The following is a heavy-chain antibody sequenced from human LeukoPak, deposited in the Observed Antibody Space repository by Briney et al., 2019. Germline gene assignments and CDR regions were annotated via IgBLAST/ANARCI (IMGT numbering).Heavy chain of an antibody. D-gene: IGHD2-2*01. CDR2: INPSGGST. CDR1: GYTFTSYY. CDR3: ARGLVPAAKGKYYYYYYMDV. V-gene: IGHV1-46*01. J-gene: IGHJ6*03. Sequence: ASVKVSCKASGYTFTSYYMHWVRQAPGQGLEWMGIINPSGGSTSYAQKFQGRVTMTRDTSTSTVYMELSSLRSEDTAVYYCARGLVPAAKGKYYYYYYMDVWGKGTTVTVSS.